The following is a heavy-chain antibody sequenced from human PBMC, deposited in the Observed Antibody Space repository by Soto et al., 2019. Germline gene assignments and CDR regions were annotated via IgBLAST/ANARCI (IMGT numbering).Heavy chain of an antibody. CDR3: ARGPAGGLRGGVSY. CDR1: GYTFTNYG. V-gene: IGHV1-18*04. D-gene: IGHD2-15*01. CDR2: ISAYNGDT. Sequence: ASVKVSCKTSGYTFTNYGITWVRQAPGQGLKWMGWISAYNGDTNYAQKFQGRVIMTTDTSTTTAYMELRSLRSDDTVVYYCARGPAGGLRGGVSYWGQGTLVTVSS. J-gene: IGHJ4*02.